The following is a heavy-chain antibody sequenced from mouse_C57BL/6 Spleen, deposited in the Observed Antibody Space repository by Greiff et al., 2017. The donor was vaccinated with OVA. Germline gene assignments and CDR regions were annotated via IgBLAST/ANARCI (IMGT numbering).Heavy chain of an antibody. Sequence: EVQLQQSGPELVKPGASVKIPCKASGYTFTDYNMDWVKQSHGKSLEWIGDINPNNGGTIYNQKFKGKATLTVEKSSSTAYMELRSLTSEDTAVYYVARSAAYYGSSYVRCDYWGQGTTLTVSS. CDR2: INPNNGGT. V-gene: IGHV1-18*01. CDR1: GYTFTDYN. D-gene: IGHD1-1*01. CDR3: ARSAAYYGSSYVRCDY. J-gene: IGHJ2*01.